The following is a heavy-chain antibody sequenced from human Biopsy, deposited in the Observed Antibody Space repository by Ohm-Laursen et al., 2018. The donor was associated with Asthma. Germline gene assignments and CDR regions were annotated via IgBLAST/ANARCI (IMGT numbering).Heavy chain of an antibody. CDR3: SRDFTIGSGSPSHF. V-gene: IGHV3-21*01. Sequence: GSLRLSCTASGFDLRDYTMNWVRQAPGKGLEWVASISSLSRYIYHATSLRGRFTISRDNAKRSLYLQMDSLRGDDTAVYYCSRDFTIGSGSPSHFWGRGTLVTVSS. CDR2: ISSLSRYI. CDR1: GFDLRDYT. D-gene: IGHD3-10*01. J-gene: IGHJ4*02.